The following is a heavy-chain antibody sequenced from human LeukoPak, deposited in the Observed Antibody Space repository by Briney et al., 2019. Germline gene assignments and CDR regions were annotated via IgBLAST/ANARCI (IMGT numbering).Heavy chain of an antibody. CDR1: GGTFSSYA. CDR2: IIPIFGTA. J-gene: IGHJ5*02. Sequence: ASVKVSCKASGGTFSSYAISWVRQAPGQGLEWMGGIIPIFGTANYAQKFQGRVTITTDESSITAYMELTSLRSEDTAVYYCARGLPRIAARRGGWFDPWGQGTLVTVSS. V-gene: IGHV1-69*05. CDR3: ARGLPRIAARRGGWFDP. D-gene: IGHD6-6*01.